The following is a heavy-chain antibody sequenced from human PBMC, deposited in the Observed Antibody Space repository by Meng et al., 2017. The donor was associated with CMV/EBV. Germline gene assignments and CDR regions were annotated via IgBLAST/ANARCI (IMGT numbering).Heavy chain of an antibody. D-gene: IGHD4-23*01. CDR3: ARGSKDAFGLRWNWFDP. V-gene: IGHV3-11*01. CDR1: GYSISSDYY. CDR2: ISSSGSTI. Sequence: LSLTCTVSGYSISSDYYMSWIRQAPGKGLEWVSYISSSGSTIYYADSVKGRFTISRDNAKNSLYLQMNSLRAEDTAVYYCARGSKDAFGLRWNWFDPWGQGTLVTVSS. J-gene: IGHJ5*02.